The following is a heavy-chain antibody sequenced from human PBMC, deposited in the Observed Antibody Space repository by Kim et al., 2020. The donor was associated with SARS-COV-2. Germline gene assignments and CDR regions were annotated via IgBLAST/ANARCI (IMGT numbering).Heavy chain of an antibody. D-gene: IGHD3-10*01. Sequence: SETLSLTCTVSGGSISSSSYYWGWIRQPPGKGLEWIWSIYYSGSTYYNPSLKSRVTISVDTSKNQFSLKLSSVTAADTAVYYCASPLQYCYGSGSHAPFDPWGQGTLVTVSS. CDR3: ASPLQYCYGSGSHAPFDP. J-gene: IGHJ5*02. CDR1: GGSISSSSYY. V-gene: IGHV4-39*01. CDR2: IYYSGST.